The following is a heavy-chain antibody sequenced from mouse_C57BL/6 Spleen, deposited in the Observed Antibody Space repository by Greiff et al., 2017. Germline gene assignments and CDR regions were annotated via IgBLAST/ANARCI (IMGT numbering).Heavy chain of an antibody. Sequence: QVQLQQPGAELVKPGASVKLSCKASGYTFTSYWMHWVKQRPGRGLGWIGRIDPNSGGTKYNEKFKSKATLTVDKPSSTAYMQLSSLTSEDSAVYYCARDDGSPFYYAMDYWGQGTSVTVSS. CDR3: ARDDGSPFYYAMDY. CDR2: IDPNSGGT. J-gene: IGHJ4*01. V-gene: IGHV1-72*01. D-gene: IGHD1-1*01. CDR1: GYTFTSYW.